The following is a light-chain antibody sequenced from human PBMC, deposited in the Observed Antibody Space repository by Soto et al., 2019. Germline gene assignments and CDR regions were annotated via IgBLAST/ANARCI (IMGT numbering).Light chain of an antibody. J-gene: IGLJ1*01. CDR2: RSH. Sequence: QSVLTQPPSASGTPGQRVTISCSGSSSNIGSNYVSWFQHLPGTAPKVLIYRSHQRPSGVPDRFSGSKSGTSASLAISGLRSEDEADYYWASWDDSLRGYVFGTGTKLTVL. CDR3: ASWDDSLRGYV. CDR1: SSNIGSNY. V-gene: IGLV1-47*01.